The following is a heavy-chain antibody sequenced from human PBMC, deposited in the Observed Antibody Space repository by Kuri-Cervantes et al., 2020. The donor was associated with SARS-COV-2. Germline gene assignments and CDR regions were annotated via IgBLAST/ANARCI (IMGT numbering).Heavy chain of an antibody. CDR3: ATNVGYFDY. CDR1: GGSISSSNYY. J-gene: IGHJ4*02. V-gene: IGHV4-39*07. D-gene: IGHD1-1*01. Sequence: SETLSLTCSVSGGSISSSNYYWGWIRQPPGKGLEWIGSIYYSGSTYYNPSLKSRVTISVDTSKNQFSLKLSSVTAADTAVYYCATNVGYFDYWGQGTLVTVSS. CDR2: IYYSGST.